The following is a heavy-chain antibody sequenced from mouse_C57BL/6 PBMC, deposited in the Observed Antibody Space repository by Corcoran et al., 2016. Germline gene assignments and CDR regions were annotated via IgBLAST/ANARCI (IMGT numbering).Heavy chain of an antibody. J-gene: IGHJ2*01. D-gene: IGHD4-1*01. Sequence: DVQLQESGPGLVKPSQSLSLTCSVTGYSITSGYYWNWIRQFPGNKLEWMGYISYDGSNNYNPSLKNRISITRDTSKNQFFLKLNSVTTEDTATYYCARESLTGPFDYWGQGTTLTVSS. CDR1: GYSITSGYY. CDR2: ISYDGSN. CDR3: ARESLTGPFDY. V-gene: IGHV3-6*01.